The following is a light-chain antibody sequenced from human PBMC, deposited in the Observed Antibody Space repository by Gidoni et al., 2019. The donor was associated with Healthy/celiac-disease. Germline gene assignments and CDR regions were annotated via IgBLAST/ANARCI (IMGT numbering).Light chain of an antibody. CDR2: DAS. CDR3: QQRSNWLT. J-gene: IGKJ1*01. Sequence: EIVLTQSPATLSSSPGDRATLSCSASQSINSFLAWYQQKPGQAPRLLIYDASNRAIGIPARFSSSGSGTDFTLTISRLEPEDFAVYYCQQRSNWLTFGQGTKVEIK. CDR1: QSINSF. V-gene: IGKV3-11*01.